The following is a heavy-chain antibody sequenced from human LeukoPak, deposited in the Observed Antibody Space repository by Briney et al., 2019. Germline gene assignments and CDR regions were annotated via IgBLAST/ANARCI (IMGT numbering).Heavy chain of an antibody. D-gene: IGHD3-22*01. J-gene: IGHJ5*02. Sequence: GGSLRLSCAASGFTFSSYAMRWVRQVPGKGLEWVAVISYDGSNKYYADSVKGRFTISRDNSKNTLYLQMNSLRAEDTAVYYCAKDIGRYYYDSSGLNPETWGQGTLVTVSS. CDR3: AKDIGRYYYDSSGLNPET. V-gene: IGHV3-30-3*01. CDR2: ISYDGSNK. CDR1: GFTFSSYA.